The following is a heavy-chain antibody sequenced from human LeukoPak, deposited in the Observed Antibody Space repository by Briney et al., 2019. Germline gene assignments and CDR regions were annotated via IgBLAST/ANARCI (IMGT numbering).Heavy chain of an antibody. V-gene: IGHV1-58*01. Sequence: SVKVSCKASGFTFATSAVQWVRQARGQRLEWIGWIVVASGHTSYAQRFHERVTITRDMSTSTAYMELSSLRSEDTAVYYCAATSTVTTGSTYYGMDVWGQGTTVTVSS. J-gene: IGHJ6*02. CDR3: AATSTVTTGSTYYGMDV. CDR2: IVVASGHT. D-gene: IGHD4-17*01. CDR1: GFTFATSA.